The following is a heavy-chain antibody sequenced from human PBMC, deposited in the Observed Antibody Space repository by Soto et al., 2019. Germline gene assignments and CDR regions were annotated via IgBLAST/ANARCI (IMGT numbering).Heavy chain of an antibody. J-gene: IGHJ4*02. CDR1: GYTFTSYA. D-gene: IGHD3-16*01. CDR3: ARYPQVQRWYFDY. Sequence: ASVKVSCKASGYTFTSYAMHWVRQAPGQRLEWMGWINAGNGNTKYSQKFQGRVTITRDTSASTAYMELSSLRSEDTAVYYCARYPQVQRWYFDYWGQGTLVTVSS. CDR2: INAGNGNT. V-gene: IGHV1-3*01.